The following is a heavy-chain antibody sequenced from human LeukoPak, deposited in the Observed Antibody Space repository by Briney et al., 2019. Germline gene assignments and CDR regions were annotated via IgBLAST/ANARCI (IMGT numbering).Heavy chain of an antibody. J-gene: IGHJ4*02. Sequence: PGGSLRLSCAASGFIFSSDAMSWVRQAPGKGLEWVSGISGSGGTTYYSDSVKGRFTLSRDNFMNTLYLQMNSLRAEDTAVYYCARADYDSSGSHYFEYWGQGTLVTVSS. CDR1: GFIFSSDA. CDR3: ARADYDSSGSHYFEY. D-gene: IGHD3-22*01. CDR2: ISGSGGTT. V-gene: IGHV3-23*01.